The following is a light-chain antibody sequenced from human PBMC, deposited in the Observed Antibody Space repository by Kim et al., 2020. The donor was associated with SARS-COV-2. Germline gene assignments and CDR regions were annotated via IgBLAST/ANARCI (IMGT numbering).Light chain of an antibody. CDR3: QHYYTWPYT. CDR1: QAVRTH. J-gene: IGKJ2*01. Sequence: PGQRSTLSCRASQAVRTHLAWYQQESGQAPRLLIYGASGRAAGIPSRFSGSGSGTEFTLTVSSLQSEDIAIYFCQHYYTWPYTFGQGTKLEI. V-gene: IGKV3D-15*01. CDR2: GAS.